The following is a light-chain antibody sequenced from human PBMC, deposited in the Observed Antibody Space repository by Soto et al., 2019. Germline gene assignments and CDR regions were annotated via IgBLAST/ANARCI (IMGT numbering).Light chain of an antibody. CDR3: QQRSNWPT. J-gene: IGKJ5*01. V-gene: IGKV3-11*01. Sequence: DIVMTQSPDSLAVSLGERATINCKSSQSVLSRYNNENYLAWYQQKPGQAPRLLIYDASNRATGIPARFSGSGSGTDFTLTISSLEPEDFAVYYCQQRSNWPTFGQGTRLEIK. CDR1: QSVLSRYNNENY. CDR2: DAS.